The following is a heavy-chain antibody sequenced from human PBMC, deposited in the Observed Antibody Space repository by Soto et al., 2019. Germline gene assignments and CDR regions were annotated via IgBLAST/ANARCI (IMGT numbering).Heavy chain of an antibody. J-gene: IGHJ4*02. D-gene: IGHD6-13*01. CDR1: GFTFSSFW. CDR2: IKEDGSEK. CDR3: TRDTVGVPGTDY. V-gene: IGHV3-7*01. Sequence: EVQLVESGGGLVQPGGSLRLSCAASGFTFSSFWMSWVRQAPGEGLEWVANIKEDGSEKYYVDSVKGRFTISRDNARNSLYLQMNSLRAEDTAVYYCTRDTVGVPGTDYWGQGTLVTVSS.